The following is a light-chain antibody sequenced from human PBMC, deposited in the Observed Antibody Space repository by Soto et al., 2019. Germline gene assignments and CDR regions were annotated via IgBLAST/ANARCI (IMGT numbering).Light chain of an antibody. CDR2: EVT. J-gene: IGLJ1*01. Sequence: QSVLTQPASVSGSPGQSITIPCTGTSGDIGGYNLVSWYQQHPVKATKLMIYEVTERPSGVSNRFSGSKSGNTASLTISGLQPDDEADYYCCSYAGNSEVFGTGTKVTVL. CDR1: SGDIGGYNL. V-gene: IGLV2-23*02. CDR3: CSYAGNSEV.